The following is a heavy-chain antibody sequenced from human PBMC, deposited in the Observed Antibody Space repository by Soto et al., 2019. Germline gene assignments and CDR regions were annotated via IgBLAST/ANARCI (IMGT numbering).Heavy chain of an antibody. J-gene: IGHJ4*02. CDR1: GGSISSYY. CDR3: ARSPITMVRGACLFDE. Sequence: PSETLSLTCTVSGGSISSYYWSWIRQPPGKGLEWIGYIYYSGSTNYNPSLKSRVTISVVTSKNQFSLKLSSVTAADTAVYYCARSPITMVRGACLFDEWGQGTLVTGSS. V-gene: IGHV4-59*01. D-gene: IGHD3-10*01. CDR2: IYYSGST.